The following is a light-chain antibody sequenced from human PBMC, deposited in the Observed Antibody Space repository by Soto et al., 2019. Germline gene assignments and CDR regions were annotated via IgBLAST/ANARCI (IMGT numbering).Light chain of an antibody. CDR3: QQYGSSPTT. J-gene: IGKJ1*01. CDR1: QSVGSS. Sequence: EIVLAQSPAPPSLPPGERATASCRVSQSVGSSLAWYQQKPGQAPRLLIYGASSRATGIPDRFSGSGSGTDFTLTISRLEPEDFAVYYCQQYGSSPTTFGQGTKVDIK. V-gene: IGKV3-20*01. CDR2: GAS.